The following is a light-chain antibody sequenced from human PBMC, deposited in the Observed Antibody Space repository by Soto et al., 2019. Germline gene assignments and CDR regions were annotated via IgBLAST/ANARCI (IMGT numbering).Light chain of an antibody. CDR1: QSVSNN. V-gene: IGKV3-15*01. CDR3: QQYNNWPRT. CDR2: DSS. J-gene: IGKJ1*01. Sequence: ETVLTQSPATLSVSPGERATLSCSASQSVSNNYLAWYQQRPGQSPILLIYDSSTRATGIPARFGGSGAGTEFTLTISSLQSADFAMYYCQQYNNWPRTFGQGTKVDIK.